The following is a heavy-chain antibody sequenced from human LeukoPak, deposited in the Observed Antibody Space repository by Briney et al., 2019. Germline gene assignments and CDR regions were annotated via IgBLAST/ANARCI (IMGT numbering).Heavy chain of an antibody. J-gene: IGHJ4*02. CDR2: MNPNSGNT. CDR3: ASRGSASSGYYIGY. V-gene: IGHV1-8*01. Sequence: ASVKVSCKASGYTFTSYDINWVRQATGQGLEWMGWMNPNSGNTGYAQKFQGRVTMTRNTSISTAYMELSSLRSEDTAVYYCASRGSASSGYYIGYWGQGPLVTVAS. CDR1: GYTFTSYD. D-gene: IGHD3-22*01.